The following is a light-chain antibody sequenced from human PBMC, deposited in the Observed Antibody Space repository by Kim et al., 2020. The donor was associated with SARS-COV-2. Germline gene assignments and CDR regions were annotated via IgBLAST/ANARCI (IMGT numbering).Light chain of an antibody. CDR2: KAS. Sequence: DIQMTQSPSTLSASVGDRVTITCRASQSISSWLAWYQQKPGKAPKLLIYKASSLESGVLSTFSGSGSGTEFTLTISSLQPDDFATYYCQQYNSYSRTFGQGTKVDIK. V-gene: IGKV1-5*03. CDR3: QQYNSYSRT. J-gene: IGKJ1*01. CDR1: QSISSW.